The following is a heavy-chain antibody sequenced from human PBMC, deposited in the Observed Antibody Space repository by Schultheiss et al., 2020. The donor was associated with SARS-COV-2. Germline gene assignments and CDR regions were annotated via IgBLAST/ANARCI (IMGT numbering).Heavy chain of an antibody. J-gene: IGHJ6*02. D-gene: IGHD3-22*01. CDR1: GGTFSSYA. Sequence: SVKVSCKVSGGTFSSYAISWVRQAPGQGLEWVGGTIPILDIATYAQRFQGRVTITADKSTTTAYMELRSLRSDDTAVYYCARGSYYDSRDLDYYGMDVWGQGTTVTVSS. CDR3: ARGSYYDSRDLDYYGMDV. V-gene: IGHV1-69*10. CDR2: TIPILDIA.